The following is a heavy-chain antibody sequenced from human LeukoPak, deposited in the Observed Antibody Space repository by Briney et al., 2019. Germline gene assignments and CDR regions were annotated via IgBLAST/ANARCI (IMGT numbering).Heavy chain of an antibody. V-gene: IGHV3-23*01. CDR3: AKDFPMIVVVIGAFDI. Sequence: PGGSLRLSCAASGFTFSSYAILWVRQAPGKGLEWVSAISGSGGSTYYADSVKGRFTISRDNSKNTLYLQMNSLRAEDTAVYYCAKDFPMIVVVIGAFDIWGQGTMVTVSS. J-gene: IGHJ3*02. CDR2: ISGSGGST. CDR1: GFTFSSYA. D-gene: IGHD3-22*01.